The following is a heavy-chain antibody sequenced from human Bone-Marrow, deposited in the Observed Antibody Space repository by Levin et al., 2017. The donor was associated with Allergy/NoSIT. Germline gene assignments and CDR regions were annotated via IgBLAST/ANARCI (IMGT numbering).Heavy chain of an antibody. Sequence: SETLSLTCTVSGGSISSSSYYWGWIRQPPGKGLEWIGSIYYSGSTYYNPSLKSRVTISVDTSKNQFSLKLSSVTAADTAVYYCARQGYCSGGSCYRGYNWFDPWGQGTLVTVSS. CDR3: ARQGYCSGGSCYRGYNWFDP. D-gene: IGHD2-15*01. J-gene: IGHJ5*02. CDR2: IYYSGST. CDR1: GGSISSSSYY. V-gene: IGHV4-39*01.